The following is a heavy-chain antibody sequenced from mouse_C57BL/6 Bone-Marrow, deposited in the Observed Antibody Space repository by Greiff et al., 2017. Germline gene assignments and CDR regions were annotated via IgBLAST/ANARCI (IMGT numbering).Heavy chain of an antibody. Sequence: DVMLVESGGGLVKPGGSLKLSCAASGFTFSSYAMSWVRQTPEKRLEWVATISDGGSYTYYPDNVKGRFTISRDNAKNNLYLQMGHLKTEDTAMYYCSRDGPFYYGSGPFAYWGQGTLVTVSA. J-gene: IGHJ3*01. CDR1: GFTFSSYA. CDR3: SRDGPFYYGSGPFAY. D-gene: IGHD1-1*01. V-gene: IGHV5-4*01. CDR2: ISDGGSYT.